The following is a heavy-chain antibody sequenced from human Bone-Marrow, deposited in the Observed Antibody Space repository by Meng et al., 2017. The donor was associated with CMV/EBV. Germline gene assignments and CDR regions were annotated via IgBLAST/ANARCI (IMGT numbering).Heavy chain of an antibody. CDR1: GGSFSGYD. J-gene: IGHJ5*02. CDR2: INHRGST. CDR3: ARDPGIAVAGLYNWFDP. Sequence: SETLSLTCAVYGGSFSGYDWTWIRQSPGKGLECIGEINHRGSTNYNPSLKSRLTISLDTSKNQFSLKLKSVTAADTAVYYCARDPGIAVAGLYNWFDPWGQGTLVTVSS. V-gene: IGHV4-34*01. D-gene: IGHD6-19*01.